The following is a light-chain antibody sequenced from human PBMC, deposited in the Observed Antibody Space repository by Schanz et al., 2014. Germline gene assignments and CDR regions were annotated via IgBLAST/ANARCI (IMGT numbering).Light chain of an antibody. J-gene: IGLJ2*01. CDR1: SSDVGGYNF. CDR2: EVS. Sequence: QSALTQPPSASGSPGQSVTISCTGTSSDVGGYNFVSWYQQHPGKVPKLMIYEVSKRPSGVPDRFSGSKSGNTASLTVSGLQAEDEADYYCCSYAGSYTVVAFGGGTKLTVL. V-gene: IGLV2-8*01. CDR3: CSYAGSYTVVA.